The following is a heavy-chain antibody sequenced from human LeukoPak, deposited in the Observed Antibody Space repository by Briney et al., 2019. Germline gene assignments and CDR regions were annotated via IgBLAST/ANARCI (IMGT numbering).Heavy chain of an antibody. CDR2: ISSSSSYI. D-gene: IGHD3-22*01. CDR3: ARDDSSGYYAYDAFDI. V-gene: IGHV3-21*01. CDR1: GFTFSSYG. J-gene: IGHJ3*02. Sequence: GGSLRLSCAASGFTFSSYGMNWVRQAPGKGLEWVSSISSSSSYIYYADSVKGRFTISRDNAKNSLYLRMNSLRAEDTAVYYCARDDSSGYYAYDAFDIWGQGTMVTVSS.